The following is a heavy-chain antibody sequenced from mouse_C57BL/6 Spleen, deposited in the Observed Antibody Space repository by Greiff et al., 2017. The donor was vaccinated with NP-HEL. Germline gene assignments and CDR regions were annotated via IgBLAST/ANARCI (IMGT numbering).Heavy chain of an antibody. D-gene: IGHD1-1*01. V-gene: IGHV1-54*01. CDR1: GYAFTNYL. Sequence: QVHVKQSGAELVRPGTSVKVSCKASGYAFTNYLIEWVKQRPGQGLEWIGVINPGGGGTNYNEKFKGKATLTADKSSSTAYMQLSSLTSEDSAVYFCARGDYYGSSYDYAMDYWGQGTSVTVSS. CDR2: INPGGGGT. CDR3: ARGDYYGSSYDYAMDY. J-gene: IGHJ4*01.